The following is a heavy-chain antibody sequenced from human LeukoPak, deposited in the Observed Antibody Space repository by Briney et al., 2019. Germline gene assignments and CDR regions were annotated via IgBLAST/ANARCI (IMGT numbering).Heavy chain of an antibody. J-gene: IGHJ4*02. V-gene: IGHV3-53*01. CDR3: VSFYETY. CDR1: GFTVSSNY. CDR2: IYSGGST. Sequence: GGSLRLSCAASGFTVSSNYMSWVRQAPGKGLEWVSVIYSGGSTYYADSVKGRFTISKDNAKNTVYLQMNSLRAEDTAVYYCVSFYETYWGRGTLVTVSS. D-gene: IGHD2/OR15-2a*01.